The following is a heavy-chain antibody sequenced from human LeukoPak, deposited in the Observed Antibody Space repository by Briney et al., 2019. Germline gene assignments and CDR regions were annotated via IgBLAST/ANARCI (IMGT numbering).Heavy chain of an antibody. J-gene: IGHJ4*02. CDR3: ARRIRDGYTKANYFDY. D-gene: IGHD5-24*01. Sequence: GGSLRLSCAASGFTFSSYAMSWVRQAPGKGLEWVSVIYSGGSTYYADSVKGRFTISRDNSKNTLYLQMNSLRAEDTAVYYCARRIRDGYTKANYFDYWGQGTLVTVSS. CDR1: GFTFSSYA. CDR2: IYSGGST. V-gene: IGHV3-53*01.